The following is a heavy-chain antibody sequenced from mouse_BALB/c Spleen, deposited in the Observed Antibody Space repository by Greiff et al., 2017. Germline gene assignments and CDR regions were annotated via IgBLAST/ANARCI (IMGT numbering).Heavy chain of an antibody. CDR2: ISDGGSYT. Sequence: VQLKESGGGLVKPGGSLKLSCAASGFTFSDYYMYWVRQTPEKRLEWVATISDGGSYTYYPDSVKGRFTISRDNAKNNLYLQMSSLKSEDTAMYYCARDREGYDRYYYAMDYWGQGTSVTVSS. V-gene: IGHV5-4*02. J-gene: IGHJ4*01. CDR1: GFTFSDYY. D-gene: IGHD2-3*01. CDR3: ARDREGYDRYYYAMDY.